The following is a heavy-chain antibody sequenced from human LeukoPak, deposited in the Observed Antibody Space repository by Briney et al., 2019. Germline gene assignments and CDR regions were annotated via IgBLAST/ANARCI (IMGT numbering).Heavy chain of an antibody. D-gene: IGHD6-19*01. CDR3: ARHTYNSGWYYFDY. V-gene: IGHV4-59*08. CDR1: GGSISSYY. CDR2: VYHSGST. J-gene: IGHJ4*02. Sequence: SETLSLTCTVSGGSISSYYWSWIRQPPGKGLEWIGYVYHSGSTNYNPSLKSRVTKSVDTSKKQFSLRLSSVTAADTAVYYCARHTYNSGWYYFDYWGQGTLVTVSS.